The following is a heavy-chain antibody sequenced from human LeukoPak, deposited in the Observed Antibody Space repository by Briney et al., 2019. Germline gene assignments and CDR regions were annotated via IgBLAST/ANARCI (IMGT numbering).Heavy chain of an antibody. Sequence: SETLSLTCSVSGGSIISSNYYWGWIRQPPGKGLEWIGSIYQSGSGSSYYNPSLKSRVTISGDTSKNQFFLRLSSVAAADTAVYYCASTLRFLPYRRFDYWGQGTLVTVPS. CDR2: IYQSGSGSS. J-gene: IGHJ4*02. CDR1: GGSIISSNYY. CDR3: ASTLRFLPYRRFDY. V-gene: IGHV4-39*01. D-gene: IGHD3-3*01.